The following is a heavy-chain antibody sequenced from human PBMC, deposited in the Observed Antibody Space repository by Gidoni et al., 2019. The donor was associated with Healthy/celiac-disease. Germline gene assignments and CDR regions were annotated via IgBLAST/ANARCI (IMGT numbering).Heavy chain of an antibody. CDR2: ISSSSSTI. CDR1: GFTFSSYS. D-gene: IGHD5-12*01. J-gene: IGHJ4*02. CDR3: ASRDIVATLRY. Sequence: EVQLVESGGGLVQPGGSLRLSCAASGFTFSSYSMNWVRQAPGKGLEWVSYISSSSSTIYYADSVKGRFTISRDNAKNSLYLQMNSLRAEDTAVYYCASRDIVATLRYWGQGTLVTVSS. V-gene: IGHV3-48*01.